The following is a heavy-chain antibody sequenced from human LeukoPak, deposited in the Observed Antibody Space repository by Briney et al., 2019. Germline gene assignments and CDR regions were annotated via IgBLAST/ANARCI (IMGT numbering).Heavy chain of an antibody. V-gene: IGHV4-34*01. Sequence: PSETLSLTCAVYGGSFSGYYWGWIRQPPGKGLEWIGEINHSGSTNYNPSLKSRVTISVDTSKNQFSLKLSSVTAADTAVYYCARGAGYCSSTSCYRAHWFDPWGQGTLVTVSS. J-gene: IGHJ5*02. CDR1: GGSFSGYY. D-gene: IGHD2-2*02. CDR2: INHSGST. CDR3: ARGAGYCSSTSCYRAHWFDP.